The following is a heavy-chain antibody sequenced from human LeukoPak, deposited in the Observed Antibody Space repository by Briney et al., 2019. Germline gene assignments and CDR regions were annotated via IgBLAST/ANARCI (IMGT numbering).Heavy chain of an antibody. CDR3: AKKLLWFGEVIDY. CDR2: ISGSGGST. D-gene: IGHD3-10*01. CDR1: GFTFNDYA. Sequence: GGSLRLSCAASGFTFNDYAMPWVRQAPGKGLEWVSGISGSGGSTYYADSVKGRFTISRDNSKNTLYLQMNSLRAEDTAVYYCAKKLLWFGEVIDYWGQGTLVTVSS. J-gene: IGHJ4*02. V-gene: IGHV3-23*01.